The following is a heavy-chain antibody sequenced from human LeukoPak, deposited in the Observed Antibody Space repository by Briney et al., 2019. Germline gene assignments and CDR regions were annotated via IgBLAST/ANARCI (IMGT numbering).Heavy chain of an antibody. CDR3: ASSDFWSGSPSGWFDP. CDR1: GGSISSYY. CDR2: IYYSGST. D-gene: IGHD3-3*01. J-gene: IGHJ5*02. V-gene: IGHV4-59*01. Sequence: PSETLSLTXTVSGGSISSYYWSWIRQPPGKGLEWIAYIYYSGSTNYNPSLKSRVTISVDTSKNQFSLKLSSVTAADTAVYYCASSDFWSGSPSGWFDPWGQGTLVTVSS.